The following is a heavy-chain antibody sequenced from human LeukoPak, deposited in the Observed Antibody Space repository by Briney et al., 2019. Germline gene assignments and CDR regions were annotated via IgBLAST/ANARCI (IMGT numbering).Heavy chain of an antibody. D-gene: IGHD1-7*01. CDR3: ARNWYSAFDY. J-gene: IGHJ4*02. Sequence: GGSLRLSCAASGFTFSSFGMHWVRQAPGKGLEWVAFIQFDGNNQQYAGSVKGRFTIPRDNNTLHVQMNSLRLEDTAVYYCARNWYSAFDYWGQGTLVTVAS. V-gene: IGHV3-30*02. CDR2: IQFDGNNQ. CDR1: GFTFSSFG.